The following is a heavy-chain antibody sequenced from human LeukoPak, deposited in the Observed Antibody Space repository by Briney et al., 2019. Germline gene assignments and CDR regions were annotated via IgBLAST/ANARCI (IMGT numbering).Heavy chain of an antibody. J-gene: IGHJ4*02. D-gene: IGHD3-22*01. CDR3: ARTDGNVIVVVIHDPFDY. CDR1: GGTFSSYG. V-gene: IGHV1-18*01. Sequence: ASVKVSCKASGGTFSSYGISWVRQAPGQGLEWMGWISAYNGNTNYAQKLQGRVTMTTDTSTSTAYMELRSLRSDDTAVYYCARTDGNVIVVVIHDPFDYWGQGTLVTVSS. CDR2: ISAYNGNT.